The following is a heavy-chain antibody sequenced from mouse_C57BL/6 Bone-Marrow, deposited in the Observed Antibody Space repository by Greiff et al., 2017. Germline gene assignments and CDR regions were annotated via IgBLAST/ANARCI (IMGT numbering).Heavy chain of an antibody. V-gene: IGHV1-50*01. CDR3: AREDGYYSAWFAY. J-gene: IGHJ3*01. CDR1: GYTFTSYW. D-gene: IGHD2-3*01. CDR2: IDPSDSYT. Sequence: VQLQQPGAELVKPGASVKLSCKASGYTFTSYWMQWVKQRPGQGLEWIGEIDPSDSYTNYNQKFKGKATLTVDTSSSTAYMQLRSLTSEDSAVYYCAREDGYYSAWFAYWGQGTLVTVSA.